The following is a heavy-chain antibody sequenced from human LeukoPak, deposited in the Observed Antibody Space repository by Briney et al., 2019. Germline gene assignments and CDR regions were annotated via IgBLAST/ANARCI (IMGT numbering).Heavy chain of an antibody. CDR3: AKGPVVPIATYFFDV. CDR2: VRRNGHTT. V-gene: IGHV3-23*01. Sequence: GWSLRLSCAASGFTFSSYVMLWVRQAPARELEWVPAVRRNGHTTYYADSVQGRFTVSRDNSKNTLYVQMNSLSPEDTAIYYCAKGPVVPIATYFFDVWGPGTLVIVSS. J-gene: IGHJ4*02. CDR1: GFTFSSYV. D-gene: IGHD2-2*01.